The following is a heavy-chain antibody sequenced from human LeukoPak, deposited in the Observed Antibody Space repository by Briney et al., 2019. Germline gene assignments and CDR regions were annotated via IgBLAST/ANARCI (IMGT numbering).Heavy chain of an antibody. CDR2: IGGHVHST. Sequence: HSGGSLRLPCAASGFTFRNSAMSWVRQAPGTGLEWVSSIGGHVHSTYYADSVIGRFTISRDDSKNTLYLQMNSLRANDTAIYYCANHRTPDRYHWNYFDYWGQGTLVTVSS. CDR1: GFTFRNSA. V-gene: IGHV3-23*01. CDR3: ANHRTPDRYHWNYFDY. D-gene: IGHD1-20*01. J-gene: IGHJ4*02.